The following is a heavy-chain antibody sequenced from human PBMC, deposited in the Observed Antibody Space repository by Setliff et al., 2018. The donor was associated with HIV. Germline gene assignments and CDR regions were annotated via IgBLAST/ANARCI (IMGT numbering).Heavy chain of an antibody. CDR2: ILDGRVT. CDR1: GDSITSGHFY. Sequence: SETLSLTCTVSGDSITSGHFYWGWIRQAPGKGLEWIGNILDGRVTFFNPSLRGRVTISVDASKNQVSLKLSSVTAADTAVYYCAGENPDGWLHHYTDVWGKGTKVTVSS. CDR3: AGENPDGWLHHYTDV. J-gene: IGHJ6*03. V-gene: IGHV4-39*07. D-gene: IGHD2-15*01.